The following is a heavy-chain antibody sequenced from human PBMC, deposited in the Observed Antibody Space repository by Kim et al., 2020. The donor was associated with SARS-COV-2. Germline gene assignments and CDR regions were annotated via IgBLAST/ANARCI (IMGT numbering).Heavy chain of an antibody. D-gene: IGHD3-22*01. Sequence: GRSLRLSCAASGFNFVDYALHWVRQPPGKGLEWVSGISWNSEHIAYADSVRGRFTVSRDNAENSLYLQMNSLTTEDTALYYCTKLPNYYDDSGEADHWGQGTLVTVSS. CDR3: TKLPNYYDDSGEADH. J-gene: IGHJ4*02. CDR2: ISWNSEHI. V-gene: IGHV3-9*01. CDR1: GFNFVDYA.